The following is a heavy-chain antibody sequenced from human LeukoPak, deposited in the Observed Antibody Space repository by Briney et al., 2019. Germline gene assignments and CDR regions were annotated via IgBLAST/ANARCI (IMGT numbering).Heavy chain of an antibody. V-gene: IGHV4-30-4*08. CDR3: ARGSTVVTPSYFDY. J-gene: IGHJ4*02. D-gene: IGHD4-23*01. Sequence: SETLSLTCTVSGGSIRSGDYYWSWIRQPPGKGLEWIGYIYYSGSTYYNPSLKSRVNTSVDTSKNQFSLKLNSVTAADTAVYYCARGSTVVTPSYFDYWGQGTLVTVSS. CDR2: IYYSGST. CDR1: GGSIRSGDYY.